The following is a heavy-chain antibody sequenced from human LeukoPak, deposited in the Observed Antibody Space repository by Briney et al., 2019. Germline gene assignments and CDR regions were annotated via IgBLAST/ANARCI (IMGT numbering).Heavy chain of an antibody. Sequence: ASVKVSCKASGYTFTSYYMHWVRQAPGQGLEWMGFINPSGGSTSYAQKFQGRVTMTRDTSTSTVYMELTSLRSEDTAMYYCTRNADSGLDYWGQGTLVTVSP. CDR2: INPSGGST. CDR1: GYTFTSYY. D-gene: IGHD3-10*01. J-gene: IGHJ4*02. V-gene: IGHV1-46*03. CDR3: TRNADSGLDY.